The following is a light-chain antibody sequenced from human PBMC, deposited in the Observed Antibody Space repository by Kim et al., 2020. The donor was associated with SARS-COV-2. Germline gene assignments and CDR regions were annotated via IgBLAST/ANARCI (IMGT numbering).Light chain of an antibody. CDR3: AAWDDGLKGVV. V-gene: IGLV1-44*01. J-gene: IGLJ2*01. Sequence: QSGLTQPPSASGTPGQRVTISCAGSSSNLGSNSVNWYQQLPGTAPRLLMYSDNQRPSGVPVRFSGSKSGTSASLAISGLQSEDEADYYCAAWDDGLKGVVFGGGTKVTVL. CDR2: SDN. CDR1: SSNLGSNS.